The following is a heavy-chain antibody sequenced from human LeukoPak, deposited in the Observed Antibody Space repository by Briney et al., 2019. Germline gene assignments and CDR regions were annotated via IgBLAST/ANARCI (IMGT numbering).Heavy chain of an antibody. CDR1: GGSISSSNW. CDR3: ARYRGASGYHFDY. V-gene: IGHV4-4*02. CDR2: IYRSGST. Sequence: PSETLSLTCAVSGGSISSSNWWSWVRQPPGKGLEWIGKIYRSGSTNYNPSLKSRVTISVDKSKNQFSLKLSSVTAADTAMYYCARYRGASGYHFDYWGQGTLVAVSS. J-gene: IGHJ4*02. D-gene: IGHD5-12*01.